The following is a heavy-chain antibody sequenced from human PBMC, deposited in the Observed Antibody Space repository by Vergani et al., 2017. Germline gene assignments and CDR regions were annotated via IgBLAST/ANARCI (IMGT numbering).Heavy chain of an antibody. J-gene: IGHJ1*01. V-gene: IGHV3-30*03. CDR2: ISYDGTQK. D-gene: IGHD1-1*01. Sequence: QVHLVESGGGVVQPGRSLRLSCVVSGFTSSYYGMHWVRQAPGKGLEWVAVISYDGTQKYYADSVKGRFTISRDHSKSTLYLQMNSLRTEDTAVYYCATISCGTPGCQIGYFREWGQGTLVTVSS. CDR3: ATISCGTPGCQIGYFRE. CDR1: GFTSSYYG.